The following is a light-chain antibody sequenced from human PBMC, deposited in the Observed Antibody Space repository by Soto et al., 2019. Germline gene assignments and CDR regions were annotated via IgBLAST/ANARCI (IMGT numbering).Light chain of an antibody. V-gene: IGLV2-14*01. J-gene: IGLJ1*01. CDR2: EVT. CDR1: SSDIGSYNY. Sequence: QSVLTQPASVSGSPGQSITVSCTGTSSDIGSYNYVSWYQQHPGKVPKLIIYEVTNRPSGVSNRFSGSKSGNTASLTISGLQAEDAADYYCASFTTTSTRVFGTGNKVPVL. CDR3: ASFTTTSTRV.